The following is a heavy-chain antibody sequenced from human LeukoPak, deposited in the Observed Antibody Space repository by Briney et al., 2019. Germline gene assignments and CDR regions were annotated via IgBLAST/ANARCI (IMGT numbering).Heavy chain of an antibody. D-gene: IGHD3-10*02. CDR3: ARSPMFCY. Sequence: SETLSLTCAVYGGSFSGYYWSWIRQPPGKGLEWIGEINHSGSTNYNPSLKSRVTISVDTTKNQFSLKLSSVTAADTAVYYCARSPMFCYWGQGTLVTVSS. V-gene: IGHV4-34*01. J-gene: IGHJ4*02. CDR1: GGSFSGYY. CDR2: INHSGST.